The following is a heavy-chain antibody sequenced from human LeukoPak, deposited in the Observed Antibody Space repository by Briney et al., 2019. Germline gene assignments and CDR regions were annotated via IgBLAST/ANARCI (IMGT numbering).Heavy chain of an antibody. CDR3: SRGSYQFEY. V-gene: IGHV3-49*03. J-gene: IGHJ4*02. D-gene: IGHD5-18*01. CDR1: GFTFGDYP. CDR2: IRSKAYGGTT. Sequence: GRSLRLSCTTSGFTFGDYPMSWFRQAPGKGLEWVSFIRSKAYGGTTDYAASVKGRFTISRDDSKSIAYLQMNSLRTEDTAVYFCSRGSYQFEYWGQGTLVTVSS.